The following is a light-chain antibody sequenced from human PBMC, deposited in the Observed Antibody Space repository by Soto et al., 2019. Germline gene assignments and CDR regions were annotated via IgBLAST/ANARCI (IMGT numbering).Light chain of an antibody. CDR2: DAS. CDR3: QQRGDWPPT. CDR1: QSVSSY. J-gene: IGKJ4*01. V-gene: IGKV3-11*01. Sequence: EIVLTQSPATLSLSPGERATLSCRASQSVSSYLAWYQQKPGQAPRLLIYDASNRATGIPARFSGSGFGTDFILTISSLEPEDFAVYYCQQRGDWPPTFGGGTKVDIK.